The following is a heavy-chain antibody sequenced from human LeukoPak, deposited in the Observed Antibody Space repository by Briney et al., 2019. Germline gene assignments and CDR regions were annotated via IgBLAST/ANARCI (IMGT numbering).Heavy chain of an antibody. V-gene: IGHV3-53*01. CDR2: IYSGGRT. J-gene: IGHJ4*02. CDR1: GFTVSSNY. CDR3: ARDRLSVL. D-gene: IGHD2/OR15-2a*01. Sequence: PGGSLRLSCAASGFTVSSNYMSWVRQAPGKGLEWVSVIYSGGRTYYADSVKGRFTISRDNSKNMLYRQMNSLRAEDTAVYYCARDRLSVLWGQGTLVTVSS.